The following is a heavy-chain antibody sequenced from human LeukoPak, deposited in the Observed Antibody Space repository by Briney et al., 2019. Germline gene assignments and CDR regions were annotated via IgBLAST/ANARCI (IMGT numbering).Heavy chain of an antibody. V-gene: IGHV3-69-1*02. CDR3: ASLWELIGS. CDR2: VIDGKTI. J-gene: IGHJ4*02. Sequence: PVQPLDSPSVVIDGKTIHYADSVKGRFTISRDNAKNSVYLRMNSLRVEDTAIYYCASLWELIGSWGQGTLVTVSS. D-gene: IGHD1-26*01.